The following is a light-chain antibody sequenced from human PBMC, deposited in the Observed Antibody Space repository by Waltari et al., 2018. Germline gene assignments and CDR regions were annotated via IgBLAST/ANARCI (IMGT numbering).Light chain of an antibody. CDR2: DAS. CDR1: QGIRND. V-gene: IGKV1-6*01. J-gene: IGKJ1*01. Sequence: AIQMTQSPSSLSATVGDTVTITCRASQGIRNDLAWYPQRPGKAPMLLIYDASSLQTGVPSRFSGSGSGTGFTLTISSLQPEDFGTYYCLQDYSYPWTFGQGTKVEVK. CDR3: LQDYSYPWT.